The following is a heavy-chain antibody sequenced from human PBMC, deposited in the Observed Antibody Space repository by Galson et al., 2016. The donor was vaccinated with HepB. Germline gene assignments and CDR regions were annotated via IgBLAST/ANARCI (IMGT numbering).Heavy chain of an antibody. D-gene: IGHD3-10*01. CDR3: ARVIGWFAEISGGAFDI. CDR2: ISRGSSYI. Sequence: SLRLSCAASGFTFSSYSINWVRQAPGKGLEWVSSISRGSSYIYYADSVKGRLTISRDNAKNSAYLQMNSLRAEDTAVYYCARVIGWFAEISGGAFDIWGQGTMVTVSS. J-gene: IGHJ3*02. V-gene: IGHV3-21*01. CDR1: GFTFSSYS.